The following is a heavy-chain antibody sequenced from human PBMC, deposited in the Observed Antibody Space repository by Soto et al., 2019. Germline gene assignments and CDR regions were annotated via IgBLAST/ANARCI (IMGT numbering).Heavy chain of an antibody. CDR1: GGSISSSSYY. Sequence: SETLSLTCTVSGGSISSSSYYWGWIRQPPGKGLEWIGSIYYSGSTYYNPSLKSRVTISVDTSKNQFSLKLSSVTAADTAVYYCARHDCSSTSCYPNDYYYYYMDVWGKGTTVTVSS. CDR2: IYYSGST. V-gene: IGHV4-39*01. J-gene: IGHJ6*03. CDR3: ARHDCSSTSCYPNDYYYYYMDV. D-gene: IGHD2-2*01.